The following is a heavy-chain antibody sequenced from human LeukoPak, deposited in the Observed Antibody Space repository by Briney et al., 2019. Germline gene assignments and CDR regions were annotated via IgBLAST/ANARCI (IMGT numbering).Heavy chain of an antibody. CDR3: ARFTGSYPFDY. D-gene: IGHD1-26*01. CDR2: IYHSGGT. J-gene: IGHJ4*02. Sequence: PSETLSLTCAVSGCSISSGYYWGWIRQPPGKGLEWIGSIYHSGGTYYNPSLKSRVTISVDTSKNQFSLKLSSVTAADTAVYYCARFTGSYPFDYGGQGTLVTVSS. CDR1: GCSISSGYY. V-gene: IGHV4-38-2*01.